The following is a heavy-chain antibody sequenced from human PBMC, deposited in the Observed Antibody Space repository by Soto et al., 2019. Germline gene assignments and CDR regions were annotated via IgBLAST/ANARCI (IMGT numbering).Heavy chain of an antibody. CDR3: AKHRDCSANTCPTGHWFHP. J-gene: IGHJ5*02. CDR2: IVGSGST. Sequence: EVQVLDSGGGLAQPGGSLRLSCAASGFTSSSYAMSWVRQAPGKGLEWVSTIVGSGSTYYADSVRGRFAISRDDSKNTVYLQMNSLRAEDTAVYPCAKHRDCSANTCPTGHWFHPWGQGTLVTVSS. V-gene: IGHV3-23*01. D-gene: IGHD2-15*01. CDR1: GFTSSSYA.